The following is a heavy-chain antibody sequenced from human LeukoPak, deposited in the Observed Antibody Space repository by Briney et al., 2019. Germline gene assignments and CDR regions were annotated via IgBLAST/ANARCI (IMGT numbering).Heavy chain of an antibody. J-gene: IGHJ4*02. CDR3: ARDPYGWSPGFDY. V-gene: IGHV4-34*01. CDR2: INHSGST. Sequence: ASETLSLTCAVYGGSFSGYYWSWIRQPPGKGLEWIGEINHSGSTNYNPSLKSRVTISVDTSKNQFSLKLSSVTAADTAVYYCARDPYGWSPGFDYWGQGTLVTVSS. CDR1: GGSFSGYY. D-gene: IGHD6-19*01.